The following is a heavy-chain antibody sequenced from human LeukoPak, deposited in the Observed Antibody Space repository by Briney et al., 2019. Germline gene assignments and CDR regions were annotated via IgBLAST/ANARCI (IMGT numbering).Heavy chain of an antibody. J-gene: IGHJ6*03. Sequence: GGSLRLSCAASGFTFSTYWMHWVRQAPGKGLVWVSRINDDGRSTSYADSVKGRFAISRDNAKNTLYLQLNSLRVEDTAVYYCVRETPIAVAGTIYFYFYMDVWGKGTTVTVSS. CDR3: VRETPIAVAGTIYFYFYMDV. CDR2: INDDGRST. V-gene: IGHV3-74*01. D-gene: IGHD6-19*01. CDR1: GFTFSTYW.